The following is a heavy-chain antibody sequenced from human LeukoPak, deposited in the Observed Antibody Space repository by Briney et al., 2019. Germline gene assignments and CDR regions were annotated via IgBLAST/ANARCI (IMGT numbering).Heavy chain of an antibody. V-gene: IGHV3-30-3*01. D-gene: IGHD6-13*01. Sequence: GRSLRLSCAASGFTFSSYAMHWVRQAPGKGLEWVAVISYDGSNKYYADSVKGRFTISRDNSKNTLYLQMNSLRAEDTAVYYCARDSSSSWYAGGFDYWGQGTLVTVSS. CDR2: ISYDGSNK. CDR3: ARDSSSSWYAGGFDY. CDR1: GFTFSSYA. J-gene: IGHJ4*02.